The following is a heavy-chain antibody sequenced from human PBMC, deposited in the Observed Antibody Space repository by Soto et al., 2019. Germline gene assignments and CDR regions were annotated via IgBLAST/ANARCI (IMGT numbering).Heavy chain of an antibody. J-gene: IGHJ4*02. V-gene: IGHV1-69*08. CDR3: ARDQPTRHFDWLPPGY. CDR1: GGTFSSYT. CDR2: IIPILGIA. Sequence: QVQLVQSGAEVKKPGSSVKVSCKASGGTFSSYTISWVRQAPGQGLEWMGRIIPILGIANYAQKFQGRVTITADKSTSTAYMELSSLRSEDTAVYYCARDQPTRHFDWLPPGYWGQGTLVTVSS. D-gene: IGHD3-9*01.